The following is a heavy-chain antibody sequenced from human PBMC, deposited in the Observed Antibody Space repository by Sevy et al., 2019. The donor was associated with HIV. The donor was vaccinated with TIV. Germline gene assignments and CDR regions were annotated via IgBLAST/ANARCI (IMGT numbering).Heavy chain of an antibody. V-gene: IGHV1-2*02. CDR3: ARVNGRGCSSTSCYTNGARYYGMDV. D-gene: IGHD2-2*02. CDR1: GYTFTGYY. CDR2: INPNSGGT. Sequence: ASVKVSCKASGYTFTGYYMHWVRQAPGQGLEWMGWINPNSGGTNYAQKFQGRVTMTRDTSISTAYMGLSRLRSDETAVYYCARVNGRGCSSTSCYTNGARYYGMDVWGQGTTVTVSS. J-gene: IGHJ6*02.